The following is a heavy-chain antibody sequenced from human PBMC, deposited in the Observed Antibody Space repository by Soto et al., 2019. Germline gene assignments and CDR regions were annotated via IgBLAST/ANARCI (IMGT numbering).Heavy chain of an antibody. CDR1: GFTFSNYG. CDR3: ARDLGHFDRGGSYFDY. J-gene: IGHJ4*02. CDR2: IWYDGSNK. Sequence: QVQLVESGGCVVQTGRSLRLSCTTSGFTFSNYGFHWARQAPGKGLEWVAVIWYDGSNKYYTESVKGRFTISRDDSKNTLYLQMNSLRAEDTAVYYCARDLGHFDRGGSYFDYWGQGTLVTVSS. D-gene: IGHD3-16*01. V-gene: IGHV3-33*01.